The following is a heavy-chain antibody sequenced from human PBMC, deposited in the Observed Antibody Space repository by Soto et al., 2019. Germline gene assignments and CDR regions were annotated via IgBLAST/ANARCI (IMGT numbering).Heavy chain of an antibody. D-gene: IGHD5-12*01. J-gene: IGHJ3*02. CDR1: VESFSGHY. V-gene: IGHV4-34*01. Sequence: SETLSLTCAVYVESFSGHYWNWIRQPPGKGLEWIGEINHSGSTNYNPSLRSRVTVSVDTSKNQFSLKLSSVTAADTAVYYCAISNVVATMMGAFDICGQGTLVT. CDR2: INHSGST. CDR3: AISNVVATMMGAFDI.